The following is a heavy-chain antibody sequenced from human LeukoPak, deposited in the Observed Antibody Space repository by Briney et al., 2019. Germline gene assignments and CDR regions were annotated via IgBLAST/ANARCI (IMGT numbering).Heavy chain of an antibody. D-gene: IGHD4-17*01. CDR1: GDSISTYS. J-gene: IGHJ4*02. CDR2: LYATATT. Sequence: PSETLSLTCTVSGDSISTYSWNWIRQPAGRGLEWFGRLYATATTNYNPSLKSRVTVSVNTSKNQFSPKLSSVTAADTAMYYCATGDISFDNWGQGTLVTVSS. CDR3: ATGDISFDN. V-gene: IGHV4-4*07.